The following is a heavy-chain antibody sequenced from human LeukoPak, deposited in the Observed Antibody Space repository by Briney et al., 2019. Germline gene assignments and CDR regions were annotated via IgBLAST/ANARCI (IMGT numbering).Heavy chain of an antibody. V-gene: IGHV3-7*04. CDR3: ARGYYGSGPYNWFDP. J-gene: IGHJ5*02. Sequence: GGSLRLSCEASGFTFSSYWMSWVRQAPGKGLEWVATIRQDGSVNHCVDSVKGRFTVSRDNAWNSLYLQMDSLRAEDTAVYYCARGYYGSGPYNWFDPWGQGTLVTVSS. CDR2: IRQDGSVN. CDR1: GFTFSSYW. D-gene: IGHD3-10*01.